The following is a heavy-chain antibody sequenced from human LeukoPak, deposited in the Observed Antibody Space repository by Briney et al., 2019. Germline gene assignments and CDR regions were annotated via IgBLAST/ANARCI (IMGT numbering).Heavy chain of an antibody. D-gene: IGHD3-3*01. Sequence: GGSLRLSCAASGFTFSSYEMNWVRQAPGKGLEWVSYISSSGSTIYYADSVKGRFTISRGNAKNSLYLQMNSLRAEDTAVYYCARGLLEWLFTGLYYYYGMDVWGQGTTVTVSS. CDR2: ISSSGSTI. CDR3: ARGLLEWLFTGLYYYYGMDV. CDR1: GFTFSSYE. J-gene: IGHJ6*02. V-gene: IGHV3-48*03.